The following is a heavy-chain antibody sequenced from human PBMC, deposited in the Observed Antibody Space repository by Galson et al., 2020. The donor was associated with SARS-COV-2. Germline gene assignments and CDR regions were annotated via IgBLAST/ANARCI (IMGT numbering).Heavy chain of an antibody. CDR2: IWYDGSNK. Sequence: QAGGSLRLSCAASGFTFSSYGMHWVRQAPGKGLEWVAVIWYDGSNKYYADSVKGRFTISRDNSKNTLYLQMNSLRAEDTAVYYCARDFKGNYYRMDVWGQGTTVTVSS. CDR1: GFTFSSYG. V-gene: IGHV3-33*01. D-gene: IGHD6-13*01. J-gene: IGHJ6*02. CDR3: ARDFKGNYYRMDV.